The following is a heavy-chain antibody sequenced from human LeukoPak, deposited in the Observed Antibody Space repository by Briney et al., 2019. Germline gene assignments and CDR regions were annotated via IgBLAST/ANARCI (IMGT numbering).Heavy chain of an antibody. J-gene: IGHJ4*02. CDR2: ISAYNGNT. V-gene: IGHV1-18*01. CDR1: GYTFTSYG. Sequence: ASVKVSCKASGYTFTSYGISWVRQAPGQGLEWMGWISAYNGNTNYAQKLQGRVTMTTDTSTSTAYMELRSLRSDDTAVYYCAGAEQQLDPADYWGQGTLVTVSS. CDR3: AGAEQQLDPADY. D-gene: IGHD6-13*01.